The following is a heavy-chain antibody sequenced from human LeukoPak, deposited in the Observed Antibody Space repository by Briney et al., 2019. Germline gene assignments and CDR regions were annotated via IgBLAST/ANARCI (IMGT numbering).Heavy chain of an antibody. V-gene: IGHV4-59*08. CDR3: ARHEDPDGLIDY. Sequence: PSETLSLTCTVSGGSIGRYYWSWVRQPPGKGLEWIGYIFYDGGTNYNPSLESRLTMSVDTSKNQFSLKLRSVTATDTAVYYCARHEDPDGLIDYWGQGTLVTVSS. CDR1: GGSIGRYY. CDR2: IFYDGGT. J-gene: IGHJ4*02. D-gene: IGHD5-24*01.